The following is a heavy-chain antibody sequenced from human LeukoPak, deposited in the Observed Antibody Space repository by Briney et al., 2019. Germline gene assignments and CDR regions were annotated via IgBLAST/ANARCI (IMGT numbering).Heavy chain of an antibody. CDR2: IYYSGNT. D-gene: IGHD3-3*01. V-gene: IGHV4-39*01. CDR3: ARSPGSGYPYYFDY. Sequence: KPSETLSLTCTVSGGSISSSNYYWGWIRQPPGKGLEWIGSIYYSGNTYYNPSLKSRLTISVDTSKSQFSLKLSSVTAADTAVYYCARSPGSGYPYYFDYWGQGTLVTFSS. CDR1: GGSISSSNYY. J-gene: IGHJ4*02.